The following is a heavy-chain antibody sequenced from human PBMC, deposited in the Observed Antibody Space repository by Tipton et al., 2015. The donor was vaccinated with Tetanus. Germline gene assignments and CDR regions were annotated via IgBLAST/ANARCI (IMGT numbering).Heavy chain of an antibody. Sequence: TLSLTCTVSGGSISSYYWSWIRQPPGKGLEWIGYIYYSGSTNYNPSLKSRVTISVDTSKNQFSLKLSSVTAADTAVYYCASLDYDILTGYYHWGQGTLVTVSS. CDR3: ASLDYDILTGYYH. V-gene: IGHV4-59*01. D-gene: IGHD3-9*01. CDR2: IYYSGST. J-gene: IGHJ4*02. CDR1: GGSISSYY.